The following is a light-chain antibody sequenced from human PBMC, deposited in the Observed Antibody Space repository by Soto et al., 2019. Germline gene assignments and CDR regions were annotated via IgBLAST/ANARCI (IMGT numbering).Light chain of an antibody. CDR3: KQYKEWPPFT. CDR1: QSVSSSY. Sequence: EIVLTQSPGTPSLSPGERATLSCRASQSVSSSYLAWYQQKPGQAPRLLIYGASSRATGIPDRFSGSGSGTDFTLTISRLEPEDFAVYYCKQYKEWPPFTFGQGTRLEIK. J-gene: IGKJ5*01. V-gene: IGKV3-20*01. CDR2: GAS.